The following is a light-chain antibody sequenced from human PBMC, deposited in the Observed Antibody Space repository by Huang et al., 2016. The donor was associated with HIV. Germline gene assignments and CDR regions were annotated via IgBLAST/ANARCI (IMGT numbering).Light chain of an antibody. CDR1: QSVNSD. Sequence: EIEMTQSPAILSVSPGERATLSCRACQSVNSDLAWYLQKPGQAPRLLIYGASTRAIGIPAKFNGTGSGTEFSLSISNLQSDDFGVYYCQQYNDWPPLTFGGGTKVEI. V-gene: IGKV3-15*01. CDR3: QQYNDWPPLT. CDR2: GAS. J-gene: IGKJ4*01.